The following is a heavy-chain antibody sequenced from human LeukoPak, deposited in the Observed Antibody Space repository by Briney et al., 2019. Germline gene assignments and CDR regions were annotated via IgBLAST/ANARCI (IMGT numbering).Heavy chain of an antibody. J-gene: IGHJ3*02. Sequence: SETLSLTCTVSGGSISSYYWSWIRQPPGKGLEWIGYIYYSGSTNYNPSLKSRVTISVDTSKNQFSLKQSSVTAADTAVYYCARGQYYYDSSGYLIWGQGTMVTVSS. V-gene: IGHV4-59*01. CDR1: GGSISSYY. D-gene: IGHD3-22*01. CDR3: ARGQYYYDSSGYLI. CDR2: IYYSGST.